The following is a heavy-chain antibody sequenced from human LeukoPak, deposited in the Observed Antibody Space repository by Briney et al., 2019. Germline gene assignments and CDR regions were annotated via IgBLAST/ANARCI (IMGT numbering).Heavy chain of an antibody. CDR3: ASTALGEFYY. CDR2: INHSGST. CDR1: GGSFSGYY. V-gene: IGHV4-34*01. Sequence: SETLSLTCAVYGGSFSGYYWSWIRQPPGKGLEWIGEINHSGSTNYNPSLKSRVTISVDTSKNQFSLKLSSVTAADTAVYYCASTALGEFYYWGQGTLVTVSS. D-gene: IGHD3-10*01. J-gene: IGHJ4*02.